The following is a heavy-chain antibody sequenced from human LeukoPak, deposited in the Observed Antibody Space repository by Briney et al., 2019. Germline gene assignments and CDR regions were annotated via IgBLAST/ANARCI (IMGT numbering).Heavy chain of an antibody. CDR3: ARDQDGDYGLRYPGGAFDI. CDR2: IYYSGST. CDR1: GGSISSYY. V-gene: IGHV4-59*01. J-gene: IGHJ3*02. D-gene: IGHD4-17*01. Sequence: SETLSLTCTVSGGSISSYYWSWIRQPPGKGLEWIGYIYYSGSTNYNPSLTSRVTISVDTSKNQFSLKLSSVTAADTAVYYCARDQDGDYGLRYPGGAFDIWGQGTMVTVSS.